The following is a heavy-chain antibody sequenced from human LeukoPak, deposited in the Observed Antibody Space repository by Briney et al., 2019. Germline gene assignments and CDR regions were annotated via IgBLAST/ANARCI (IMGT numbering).Heavy chain of an antibody. CDR3: ARGYYDYVWGSYRYWDSRRTPPNWFDP. CDR1: GGSFSGYY. D-gene: IGHD3-16*02. CDR2: INHSGST. J-gene: IGHJ5*02. V-gene: IGHV4-34*01. Sequence: PSETLSLTCAVYGGSFSGYYWSWIRQPPGKGLEWIGEINHSGSTNYNPSLKSRVTISVDTSKNQFSLKLSSVTAADTAVYYCARGYYDYVWGSYRYWDSRRTPPNWFDPWGQGTLVTVSS.